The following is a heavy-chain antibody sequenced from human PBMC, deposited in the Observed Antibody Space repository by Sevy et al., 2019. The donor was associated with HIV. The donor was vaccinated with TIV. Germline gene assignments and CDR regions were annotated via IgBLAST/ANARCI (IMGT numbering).Heavy chain of an antibody. CDR2: ISYDGSNK. D-gene: IGHD4-17*01. J-gene: IGHJ4*02. CDR3: ARVPTYGDYFDY. Sequence: GGSLRLSCAASGFTFSSYAMHWVRQAPGKGVEWVAVISYDGSNKYYADSVKGRFTISRDNSKNTLYLQMNSLRAEDTAVYYCARVPTYGDYFDYWGQGTLVTVSS. CDR1: GFTFSSYA. V-gene: IGHV3-30-3*01.